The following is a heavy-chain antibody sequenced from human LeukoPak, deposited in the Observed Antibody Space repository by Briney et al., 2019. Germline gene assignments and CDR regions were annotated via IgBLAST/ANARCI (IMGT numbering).Heavy chain of an antibody. CDR3: ASIAVAGTSALDY. CDR1: SYTFTSYG. D-gene: IGHD6-19*01. Sequence: GASVKVSCKASSYTFTSYGISWVRQAPGQGLEWMGWISAYNGNTNYAQKLQGRVTMTTDTSTSTAYMELRSLRSDNTAVYYCASIAVAGTSALDYWGQGTLVTVSS. J-gene: IGHJ4*02. CDR2: ISAYNGNT. V-gene: IGHV1-18*04.